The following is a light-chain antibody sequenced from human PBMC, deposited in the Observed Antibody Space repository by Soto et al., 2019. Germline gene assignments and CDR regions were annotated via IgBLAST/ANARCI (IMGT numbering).Light chain of an antibody. V-gene: IGLV2-14*01. CDR2: EVG. CDR1: SSDVGAFNY. Sequence: QSVLTQPASVSGSPGQSITISCTGTSSDVGAFNYVSWYLQYPGKAPKLMIYEVGNRPSGVSNRFSGSKSGNTASLTISGLQAEDEAYYYCCSYASGRIYVFGTGTKVTVL. J-gene: IGLJ1*01. CDR3: CSYASGRIYV.